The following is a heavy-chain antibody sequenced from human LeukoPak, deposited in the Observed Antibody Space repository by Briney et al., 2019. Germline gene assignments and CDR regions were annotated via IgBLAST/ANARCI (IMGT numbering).Heavy chain of an antibody. D-gene: IGHD3-22*01. CDR3: ARATYYYDSSGYRDFYFDD. Sequence: GGSLRLSCAASGFSISTYRMNWVRRAPGKGLEWVSAFYSDGSTYYADSVKGRFTLSRDNYKNTLYLQMNSLRAEDTAVYYCARATYYYDSSGYRDFYFDDWGQGTLVTVSS. CDR1: GFSISTYR. CDR2: FYSDGST. J-gene: IGHJ4*02. V-gene: IGHV3-53*01.